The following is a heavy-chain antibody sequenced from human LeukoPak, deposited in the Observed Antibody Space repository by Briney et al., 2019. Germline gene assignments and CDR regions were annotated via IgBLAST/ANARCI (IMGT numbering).Heavy chain of an antibody. CDR3: AAGIAATAPFDH. J-gene: IGHJ4*02. CDR2: ISTTSSYI. D-gene: IGHD6-13*01. CDR1: GFTFSTYI. Sequence: SGGSLRLSCAASGFTFSTYIMNWVRQAPGKGLEWVSSISTTSSYIYSADSVKGRFTISRDNAKNSLYLQMNSLRAEDTAVYYCAAGIAATAPFDHWGQGTLVTVSS. V-gene: IGHV3-21*01.